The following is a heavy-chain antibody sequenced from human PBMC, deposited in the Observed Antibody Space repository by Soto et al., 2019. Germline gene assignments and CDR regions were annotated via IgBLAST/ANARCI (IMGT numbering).Heavy chain of an antibody. D-gene: IGHD4-4*01. CDR3: ARWSWITTQHEV. V-gene: IGHV4-59*01. Sequence: SETLSLTCTVSGASISDYYWSWIRQSPGKGLDWIGYFYPSGRTDYNPSLKSRVTISVDTSKNQFSLELNSLTAADTAVYYCARWSWITTQHEVWGQGALGTVSS. J-gene: IGHJ4*02. CDR2: FYPSGRT. CDR1: GASISDYY.